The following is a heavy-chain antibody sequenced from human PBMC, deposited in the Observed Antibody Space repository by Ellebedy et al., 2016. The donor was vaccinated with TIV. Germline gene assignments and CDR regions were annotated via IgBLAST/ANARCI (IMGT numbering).Heavy chain of an antibody. J-gene: IGHJ3*02. V-gene: IGHV1-69*13. CDR2: IIPIFGTA. CDR1: GGTFSSYA. D-gene: IGHD3-22*01. Sequence: SVKVSXXAFGGTFSSYAISWVRQAPGQGLEWMGGIIPIFGTANYAQKFQGRVTITADESTSTAYMELSSLRSEDTAVYYCAVYDSSGYGPVIFSAFDIWGQGTMVTVSS. CDR3: AVYDSSGYGPVIFSAFDI.